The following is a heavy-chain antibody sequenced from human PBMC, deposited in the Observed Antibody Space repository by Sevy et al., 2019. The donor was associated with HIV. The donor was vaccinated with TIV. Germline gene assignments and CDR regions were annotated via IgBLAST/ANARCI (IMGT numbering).Heavy chain of an antibody. D-gene: IGHD2-2*02. Sequence: SVKVSCKTSGGTFSSYAFTWVRQAPGQGLEWMGGIIPIFDTVDYVQKFQGRVTITTDESRSTAYMELRSLRSEDTAVYYCARRSLRLGYCSRTSCYSAMDVWGQGTTVTVSS. CDR1: GGTFSSYA. CDR3: ARRSLRLGYCSRTSCYSAMDV. V-gene: IGHV1-69*05. J-gene: IGHJ6*02. CDR2: IIPIFDTV.